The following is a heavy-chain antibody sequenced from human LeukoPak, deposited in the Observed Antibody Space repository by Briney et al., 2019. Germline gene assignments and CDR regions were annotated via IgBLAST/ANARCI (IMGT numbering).Heavy chain of an antibody. CDR2: ISAYNGNT. V-gene: IGHV1-18*01. Sequence: ASVKVSCKASGYTFTSYGISWVRQAPGQGLEWMGWISAYNGNTNYAQKLQGRVTMTTDTSTSTAYMELRSLRSDDTAVYYCARGRYYDFWSGYYTPLFDYWGQGTLVTVSS. CDR3: ARGRYYDFWSGYYTPLFDY. CDR1: GYTFTSYG. J-gene: IGHJ4*02. D-gene: IGHD3-3*01.